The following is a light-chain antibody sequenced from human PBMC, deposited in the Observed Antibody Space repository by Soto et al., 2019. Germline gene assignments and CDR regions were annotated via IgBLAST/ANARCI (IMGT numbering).Light chain of an antibody. J-gene: IGKJ1*01. Sequence: EIVLTQSPDTLSLSPGERATLSCRASQSVTSGYLAWYQQKPGQAPSLLIYGASSRATGIPDRFSGSGSGTDFTLTISRLEPEDFAVYYCQQYGSSPRTFVQGTKVEIK. CDR3: QQYGSSPRT. CDR1: QSVTSGY. CDR2: GAS. V-gene: IGKV3-20*01.